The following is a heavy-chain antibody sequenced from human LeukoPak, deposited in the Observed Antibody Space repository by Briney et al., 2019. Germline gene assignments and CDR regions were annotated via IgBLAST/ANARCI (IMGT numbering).Heavy chain of an antibody. D-gene: IGHD3-10*01. CDR3: VYYYGSGSVEY. V-gene: IGHV4-39*01. J-gene: IGHJ4*02. CDR1: GGSITSSNYY. Sequence: SETLSLTCNVSGGSITSSNYYWGWIRQPPGKGLEWIGSFYYSGSTNYNPSLKSRVTISVDTPKNQFSLKLSSVTAADTAVYYCVYYYGSGSVEYWGQGTLVTVSS. CDR2: FYYSGST.